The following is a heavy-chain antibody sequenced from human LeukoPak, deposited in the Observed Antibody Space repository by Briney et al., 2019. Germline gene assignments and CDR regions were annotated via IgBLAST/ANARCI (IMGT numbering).Heavy chain of an antibody. Sequence: PGGSLRLSCAASGFIFRSYGMNWVRQAPGKGLEWVSGIYTNGRDTRYADSVKGRFTISRDNSKNTLYLQMRSLRVEDTAVYYCAHLVWEYVGGLDVWGQGTTVTVSS. D-gene: IGHD1-26*01. CDR2: IYTNGRDT. V-gene: IGHV3-23*05. CDR3: AHLVWEYVGGLDV. J-gene: IGHJ6*02. CDR1: GFIFRSYG.